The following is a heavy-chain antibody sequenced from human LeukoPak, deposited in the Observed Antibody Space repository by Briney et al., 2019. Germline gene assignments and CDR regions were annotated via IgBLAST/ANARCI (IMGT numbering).Heavy chain of an antibody. CDR3: ARGGARYYDILTGYYTEPFDY. CDR1: GGSISSYY. D-gene: IGHD3-9*01. CDR2: IYYSGST. J-gene: IGHJ4*02. Sequence: SETLSLTCTVSGGSISSYYWSWIRQPPGKGLEWIGYIYYSGSTNNNPSLKSRVTISVDTSKNQFSLKLSSVTAAGTAVYYCARGGARYYDILTGYYTEPFDYWGQGTLVTVSS. V-gene: IGHV4-59*01.